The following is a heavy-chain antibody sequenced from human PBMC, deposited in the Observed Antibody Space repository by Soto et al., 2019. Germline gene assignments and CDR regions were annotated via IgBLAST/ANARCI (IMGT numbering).Heavy chain of an antibody. CDR1: GYTFTSYA. V-gene: IGHV1-3*01. J-gene: IGHJ6*02. CDR2: INAGNGNT. CDR3: ARDPSYYGMDV. Sequence: TSVKVTCKDSGYTFTSYARHWVRHAPGQRLEWMGWINAGNGNTKYSQKFQGRVTITRDTSASTAYMELSSLRSEDTAVYYCARDPSYYGMDVWGHGTTVTVSS.